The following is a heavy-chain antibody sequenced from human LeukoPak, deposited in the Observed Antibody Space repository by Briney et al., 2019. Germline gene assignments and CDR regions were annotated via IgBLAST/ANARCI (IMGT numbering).Heavy chain of an antibody. CDR2: ISYDGSNK. Sequence: GGSLRLSCAASGFIFSSYAMHWVRQAPGKGLEWVAVISYDGSNKYYADSVKGRFTISRDNSKNTLYLQMNSLRAEDTAVYYCARVGSITIFVVVIIDYYFDYWGQGTLVTVSS. V-gene: IGHV3-30-3*01. CDR1: GFIFSSYA. J-gene: IGHJ4*02. D-gene: IGHD3-3*01. CDR3: ARVGSITIFVVVIIDYYFDY.